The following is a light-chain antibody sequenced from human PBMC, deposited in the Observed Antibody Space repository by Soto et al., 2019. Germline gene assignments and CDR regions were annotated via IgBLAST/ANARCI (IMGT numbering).Light chain of an antibody. V-gene: IGKV1-33*01. J-gene: IGKJ4*01. Sequence: DIQMTQSPSSLSASVGDRVTITCQASQDISNYLNWYQQKPGKAPKLLIYDASNLETGVPSRFSRSGSGTDFTFTISSLQPEDIATYYCLQHDNIPLTFGGGTKVEIK. CDR3: LQHDNIPLT. CDR1: QDISNY. CDR2: DAS.